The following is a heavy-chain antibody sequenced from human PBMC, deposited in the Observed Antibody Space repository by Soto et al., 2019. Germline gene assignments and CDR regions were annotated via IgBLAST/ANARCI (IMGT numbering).Heavy chain of an antibody. J-gene: IGHJ4*02. CDR3: AHGYVQLLATFHYFDS. V-gene: IGHV2-5*02. CDR2: IYWADDK. D-gene: IGHD2-2*01. CDR1: GFSITGNGEG. Sequence: SDPTLVNPTQTLTLTCTFSGFSITGNGEGVGWIRQPPGKALEWLALIYWADDKRYSPSLRNRLTITLDNSKDQVILTMTDMGPADTATYYCAHGYVQLLATFHYFDSWGQGTQVTVSS.